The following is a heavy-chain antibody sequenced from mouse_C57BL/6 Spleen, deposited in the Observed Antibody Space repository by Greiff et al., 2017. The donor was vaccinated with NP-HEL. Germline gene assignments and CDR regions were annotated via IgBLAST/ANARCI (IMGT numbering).Heavy chain of an antibody. V-gene: IGHV5-4*01. J-gene: IGHJ4*01. Sequence: EVQLVESGGGLVKPGGSLKLSCAASGFTFSSYAMSWVRQTPEKRLEWVATISDGGSYTYYPDNVKGRFTISRDNAKNNLYLQMSHLKSEDTAMCYCAREGGGSLPYAMDYWGQGTSVTVSS. D-gene: IGHD6-2*01. CDR1: GFTFSSYA. CDR2: ISDGGSYT. CDR3: AREGGGSLPYAMDY.